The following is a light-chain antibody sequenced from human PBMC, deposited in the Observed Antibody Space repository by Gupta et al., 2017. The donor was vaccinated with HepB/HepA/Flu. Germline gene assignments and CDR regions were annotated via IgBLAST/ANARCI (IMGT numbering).Light chain of an antibody. CDR1: QSVLYSSNNKNY. Sequence: DIVMTQSPDSLAVSLGERATINCKSSQSVLYSSNNKNYLAWYQQKPGQPPKLLIYWASTRESGVPDRFSGSGSATDFTLTISSLQAEDVAVYYCRQEVSTPVTFGHGTKVDIK. CDR3: RQEVSTPVT. CDR2: WAS. J-gene: IGKJ3*01. V-gene: IGKV4-1*01.